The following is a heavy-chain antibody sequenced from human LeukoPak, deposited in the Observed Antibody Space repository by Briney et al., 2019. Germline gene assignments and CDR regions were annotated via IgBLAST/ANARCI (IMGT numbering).Heavy chain of an antibody. CDR2: IYTSGST. J-gene: IGHJ4*02. CDR1: GGSISSGSYY. Sequence: SETLSLTCTVSGGSISSGSYYWSWIRQPAGKGLEWIGRIYTSGSTNYNPSLKSRVTISVDTSKNQFSLKLSSVTAADTAVYYCARDHDSSGYYQGIDYWGQGTLVTVSS. V-gene: IGHV4-61*02. CDR3: ARDHDSSGYYQGIDY. D-gene: IGHD3-22*01.